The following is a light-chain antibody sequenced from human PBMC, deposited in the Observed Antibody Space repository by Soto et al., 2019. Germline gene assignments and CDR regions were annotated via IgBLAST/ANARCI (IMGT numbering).Light chain of an antibody. CDR3: QQSYNTPPM. J-gene: IGKJ3*01. CDR2: SAS. CDR1: QSISTY. V-gene: IGKV1-39*01. Sequence: DIQMTQSPSSLSASVGDRVTITCRANQSISTYLNWYQQKPGKAPNLLIYSASSLQSGVPIRFSGRGSGTDFTLTISSLQPEDFATYYCQQSYNTPPMFGPGTKVDI.